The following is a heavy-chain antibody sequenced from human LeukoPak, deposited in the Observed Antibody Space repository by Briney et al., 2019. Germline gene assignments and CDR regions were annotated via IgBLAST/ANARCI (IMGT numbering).Heavy chain of an antibody. Sequence: SETLSLTCTVSGASINSHCWSWIRQPAGKGLEWIGRIYISGSTNYNSSLQSRVTMSVDTSKNQFSLKLSSVTAADTAVYYCARGSSDCGGDCYGAFDIWGQGTMVTVSS. CDR3: ARGSSDCGGDCYGAFDI. V-gene: IGHV4-4*07. J-gene: IGHJ3*02. CDR1: GASINSHC. D-gene: IGHD2-21*02. CDR2: IYISGST.